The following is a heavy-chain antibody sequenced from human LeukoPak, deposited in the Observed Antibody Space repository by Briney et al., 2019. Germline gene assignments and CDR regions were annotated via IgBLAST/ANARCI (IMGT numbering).Heavy chain of an antibody. Sequence: PGGSLRLSCAVSGFTFSSYSMNWVRQAPGKGLEWVSYISSSSSTIYYADSVKGRFTISRDNAKNSLYLQMNSLRAEDTAVYYCASDGSGSYYALAHPDYWGQGTLVTVSS. D-gene: IGHD3-10*01. V-gene: IGHV3-48*04. CDR2: ISSSSSTI. CDR3: ASDGSGSYYALAHPDY. J-gene: IGHJ4*02. CDR1: GFTFSSYS.